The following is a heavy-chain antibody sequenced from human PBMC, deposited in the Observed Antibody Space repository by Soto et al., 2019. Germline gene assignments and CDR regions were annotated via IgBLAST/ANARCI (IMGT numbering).Heavy chain of an antibody. D-gene: IGHD3-10*01. CDR2: ISYDGSNK. CDR3: AKDAGPGQGTMVRGVIISFSGDY. CDR1: GFTFSSYG. V-gene: IGHV3-30*18. J-gene: IGHJ4*02. Sequence: GGSLRLSCAASGFTFSSYGMHWVRQAPGKGLEWVAVISYDGSNKYYADSVKGRFTISRDNSKNTLYLQMNSLRAEDTAVYYCAKDAGPGQGTMVRGVIISFSGDYWGQGTLVTVSS.